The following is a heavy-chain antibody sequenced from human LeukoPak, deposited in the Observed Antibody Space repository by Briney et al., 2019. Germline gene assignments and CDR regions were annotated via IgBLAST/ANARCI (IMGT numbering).Heavy chain of an antibody. CDR2: IRYDGNNK. CDR1: GFTFSSSD. D-gene: IGHD3-22*01. Sequence: GGSLRLSCAASGFTFSSSDMHWVRQAPGKGLEWVAFIRYDGNNKYYADSVKGRFTISRDNAKNSLYLQMNSLRAEDTAVYYCAREIGAPGIVDYYFDYWGQGTLVTVSS. V-gene: IGHV3-30*02. J-gene: IGHJ4*02. CDR3: AREIGAPGIVDYYFDY.